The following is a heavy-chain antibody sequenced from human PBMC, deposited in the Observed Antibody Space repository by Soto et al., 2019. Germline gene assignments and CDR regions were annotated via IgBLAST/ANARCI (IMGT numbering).Heavy chain of an antibody. CDR3: ARDPENSGSYHLFAY. V-gene: IGHV1-69*13. D-gene: IGHD1-26*01. Sequence: SMKVSCKASGGTFSSYAISWVRQAPGQGLEWMGGIIPIFGTANYAQKFQGRVTITADESTSTAYMELSSLRSEDTAVYYCARDPENSGSYHLFAYWGQGTPVTVSS. CDR2: IIPIFGTA. CDR1: GGTFSSYA. J-gene: IGHJ4*02.